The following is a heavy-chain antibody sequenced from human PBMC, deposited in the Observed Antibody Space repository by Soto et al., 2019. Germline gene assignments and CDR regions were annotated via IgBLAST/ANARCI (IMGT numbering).Heavy chain of an antibody. J-gene: IGHJ6*02. D-gene: IGHD6-6*01. Sequence: LRLSCAASGFTFSSYAMSWVRQAPGKGLEWVSAISGSGGSTYYADSVKGRFTISRDNSKNTLYLQMNSLRAEDTAVYYCAKGLVKDYYYYGMDVWGQGTTVTVSS. V-gene: IGHV3-23*01. CDR3: AKGLVKDYYYYGMDV. CDR2: ISGSGGST. CDR1: GFTFSSYA.